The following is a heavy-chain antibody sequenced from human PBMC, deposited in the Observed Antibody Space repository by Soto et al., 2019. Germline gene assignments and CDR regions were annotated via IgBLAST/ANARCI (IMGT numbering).Heavy chain of an antibody. CDR1: GDSFTSYW. Sequence: EVQLVQSGAEVKEPGDSLKISCKASGDSFTSYWVAWVRQMPGKGLEWMGIIYPGDSDTRYSPSFQGQVTISVDRSISTAYLQWNSLKASDSAMYYCARTNVRRTAGVYYDYSVDVW. V-gene: IGHV5-51*01. J-gene: IGHJ6*01. CDR2: IYPGDSDT. CDR3: ARTNVRRTAGVYYDYSVDV. D-gene: IGHD6-19*01.